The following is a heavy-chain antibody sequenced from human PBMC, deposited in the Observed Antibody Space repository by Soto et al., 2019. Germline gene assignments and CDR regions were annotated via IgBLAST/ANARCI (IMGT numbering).Heavy chain of an antibody. V-gene: IGHV4-31*03. J-gene: IGHJ4*02. D-gene: IGHD3-10*01. Sequence: QVPLQESGPGLVKPSQTLSLTCTVSGGSISSGGHYWSWIRQHPGKGLEWIGYIYYSGSTYYNPSLKSRVTISVDTSKNQFSLKLSSVTAADTAVYYCARGGSGKYVVDYWGQGTLVTVSS. CDR2: IYYSGST. CDR1: GGSISSGGHY. CDR3: ARGGSGKYVVDY.